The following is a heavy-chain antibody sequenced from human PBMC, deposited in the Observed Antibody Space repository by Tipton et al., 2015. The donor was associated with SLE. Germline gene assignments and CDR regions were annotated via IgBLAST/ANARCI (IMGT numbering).Heavy chain of an antibody. CDR2: ISSSSSYI. Sequence: GSLRLSCAASGFTFSSYSMNWVRQAPGKGLEWVSSISSSSSYIYYADSVKGRFTISRDNAKNSLYLQMNSLRAEDTAVYYCARGGSGWGYFDYWGQGTLVTVSS. CDR1: GFTFSSYS. CDR3: ARGGSGWGYFDY. V-gene: IGHV3-21*01. J-gene: IGHJ4*02. D-gene: IGHD6-19*01.